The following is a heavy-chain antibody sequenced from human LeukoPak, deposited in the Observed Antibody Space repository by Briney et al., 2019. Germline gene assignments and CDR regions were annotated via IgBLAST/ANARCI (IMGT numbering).Heavy chain of an antibody. V-gene: IGHV3-74*01. CDR3: SKPLADNGDH. D-gene: IGHD1-14*01. CDR1: GFTFRNYW. CDR2: IKTDGSET. Sequence: GSLRLSCAASGFTFRNYWMHWFRQAPGKGLAWVSRIKTDGSETGYADSVKGRFTISRDNAKNTLYLQMNSLRAEDTAVYYSSKPLADNGDHWGQGTLVTVSS. J-gene: IGHJ4*02.